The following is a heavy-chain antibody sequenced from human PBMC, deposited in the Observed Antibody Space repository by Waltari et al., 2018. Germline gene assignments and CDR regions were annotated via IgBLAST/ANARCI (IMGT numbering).Heavy chain of an antibody. V-gene: IGHV1-2*06. Sequence: QVQLVQSGAEVKKPGASVKVSCKASGYTFTDFFIHWVRQAPGQGLEWMGRINPNSGDTSYAQRFQGRVTMTGDTSISTAYMEFAGLGSDGTAIYYCARSGGVTTTFGVAEWGQGSLVTVSS. D-gene: IGHD3-3*01. CDR1: GYTFTDFF. CDR2: INPNSGDT. J-gene: IGHJ4*02. CDR3: ARSGGVTTTFGVAE.